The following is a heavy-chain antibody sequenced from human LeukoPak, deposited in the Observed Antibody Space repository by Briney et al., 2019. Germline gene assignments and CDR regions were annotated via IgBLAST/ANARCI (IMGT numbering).Heavy chain of an antibody. CDR3: ARSIQSRDGYNPDY. CDR1: GFTFSSYG. CDR2: IRYDGSNK. Sequence: GSLRLSCAASGFTFSSYGMHWVRQAPGKGLEWVAFIRYDGSNKYYADSVKGRFTISRDNSKNTLYLQMNSLRAEDTAVYYCARSIQSRDGYNPDYWGQGTLVTVSS. V-gene: IGHV3-30*02. J-gene: IGHJ4*02. D-gene: IGHD5-24*01.